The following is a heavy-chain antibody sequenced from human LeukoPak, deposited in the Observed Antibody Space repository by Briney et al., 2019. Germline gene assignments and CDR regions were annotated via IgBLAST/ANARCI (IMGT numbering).Heavy chain of an antibody. V-gene: IGHV4-38-2*02. J-gene: IGHJ5*02. CDR1: GYSISNGYY. Sequence: PSETLSLTCTVSGYSISNGYYWGWIRQPPGKGLEWVGSIYHRGSTYYNPSLRSRVTISLDRSKKKFSLKLSSVTAADTAVYYCASRYSLDPWGQGTLVTVSS. CDR3: ASRYSLDP. CDR2: IYHRGST. D-gene: IGHD5-18*01.